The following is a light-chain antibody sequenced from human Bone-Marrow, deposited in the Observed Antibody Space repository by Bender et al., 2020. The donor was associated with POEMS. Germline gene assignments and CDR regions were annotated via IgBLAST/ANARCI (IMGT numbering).Light chain of an antibody. V-gene: IGLV1-44*01. CDR3: ATWDYSLNGRV. CDR1: SSNIGAHA. CDR2: SSH. J-gene: IGLJ3*02. Sequence: QSVLTQPPSASGTPGQRVTISCSGGSSNIGAHAVNWYQHLPGTAPKLLIYSSHRRPSGVPDRFSGSVSGTSASLAISGLQSGDEADYYCATWDYSLNGRVFGGGTKLTVL.